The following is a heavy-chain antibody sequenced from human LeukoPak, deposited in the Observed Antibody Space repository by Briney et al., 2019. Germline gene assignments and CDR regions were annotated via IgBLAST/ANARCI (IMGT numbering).Heavy chain of an antibody. CDR3: ARGHTMYY. D-gene: IGHD3-10*02. V-gene: IGHV1-18*01. J-gene: IGHJ4*02. CDR2: ISPHSHTA. CDR1: GYTFNNYF. Sequence: GASVKVSCKASGYTFNNYFISWVRQVPGQGLEWVGWISPHSHTAHYAEKVQGRVTMTTDTSTTTVYMELRSLRPDDTAVYFRARGHTMYYWGQGTPVTDSS.